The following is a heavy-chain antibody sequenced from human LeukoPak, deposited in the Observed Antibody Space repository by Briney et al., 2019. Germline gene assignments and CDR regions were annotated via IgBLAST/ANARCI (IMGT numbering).Heavy chain of an antibody. J-gene: IGHJ3*02. Sequence: ASVKVSCKASGYTFTGYHMHWVRQAPGQGLEWMGWINPSGGSTSYAQKFQGRVTMTRDTSTSTVYMELSSLRSEDTAVYYCARPTTYSSTHDAFDIWGQGTMVTVSS. CDR1: GYTFTGYH. CDR3: ARPTTYSSTHDAFDI. V-gene: IGHV1-46*01. D-gene: IGHD6-13*01. CDR2: INPSGGST.